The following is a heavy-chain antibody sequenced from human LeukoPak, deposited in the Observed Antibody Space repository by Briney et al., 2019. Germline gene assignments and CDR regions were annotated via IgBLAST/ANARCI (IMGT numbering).Heavy chain of an antibody. CDR1: GITLSSYS. Sequence: GGSLRLSCAASGITLSSYSMNWVRQAPGKGLEWVSSVSSSSTYIYYADSVKGRFTISRDNAKNSLYLQMNSLRAEDTAVYYCAKGRTIFGVVTDYFDYWGQGTLVTVSS. V-gene: IGHV3-21*01. CDR3: AKGRTIFGVVTDYFDY. D-gene: IGHD3-3*01. CDR2: VSSSSTYI. J-gene: IGHJ4*02.